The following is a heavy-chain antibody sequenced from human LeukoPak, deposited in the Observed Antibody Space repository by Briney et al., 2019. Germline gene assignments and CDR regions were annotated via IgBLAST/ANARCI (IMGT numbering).Heavy chain of an antibody. CDR1: VYTFTAYY. Sequence: ASVQVSYKTSVYTFTAYYMHWVRRPPGQGGEGMGLINPKSGGTNNEQKFQDRVTMTTDTSISTAYMELSRLRSDETAVYYCARDPREVYYGMDVWGQGTTVTVSS. CDR3: ARDPREVYYGMDV. CDR2: INPKSGGT. J-gene: IGHJ6*02. V-gene: IGHV1-2*02.